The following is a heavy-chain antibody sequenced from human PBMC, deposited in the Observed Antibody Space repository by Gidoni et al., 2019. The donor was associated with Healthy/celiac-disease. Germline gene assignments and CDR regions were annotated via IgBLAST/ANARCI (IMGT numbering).Heavy chain of an antibody. CDR1: GFTFSHYY. Sequence: QVQLVESGGGLVKPGGSLRLSCAASGFTFSHYYRSGIRQAPGKGLEGVSYMSSSGSTIYYADSVKGRCTISRDNAKNSLYRQMNSLRAEDTAVYYCARDSLPGLYYYYYYGMDVWGQGTTVTVSS. CDR3: ARDSLPGLYYYYYYGMDV. J-gene: IGHJ6*02. CDR2: MSSSGSTI. V-gene: IGHV3-11*01.